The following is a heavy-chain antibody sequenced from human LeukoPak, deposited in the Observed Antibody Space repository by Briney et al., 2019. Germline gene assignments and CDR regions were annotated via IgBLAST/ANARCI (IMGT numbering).Heavy chain of an antibody. CDR1: GYTFTSYG. CDR2: ISAYNGNT. J-gene: IGHJ5*02. CDR3: ARDRGGLCSGGSCSPINWFDP. D-gene: IGHD2-15*01. Sequence: ASVKVSCKASGYTFTSYGISWVRQAPGQGLEWMGWISAYNGNTNYAQKLQGRVTMTTDTSTSTAYMELRSLRSDDTAVYYCARDRGGLCSGGSCSPINWFDPWGQGTLVTVSS. V-gene: IGHV1-18*01.